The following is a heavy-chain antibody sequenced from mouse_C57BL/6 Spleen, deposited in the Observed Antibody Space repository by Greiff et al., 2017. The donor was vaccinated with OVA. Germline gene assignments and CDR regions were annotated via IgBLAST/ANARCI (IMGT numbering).Heavy chain of an antibody. CDR2: INPNNGGT. V-gene: IGHV1-18*01. CDR1: GYTFTDYN. D-gene: IGHD1-1*01. J-gene: IGHJ4*01. Sequence: VQLQQSGPELVKPGASVKIPCKASGYTFTDYNMDWVKQSHGKSLEWIGDINPNNGGTIYNQKFKGKATLTVDKSSSTAYMELRSLTSEDTAVYYCARGALRGYYAMDYWGQGTSVTVSS. CDR3: ARGALRGYYAMDY.